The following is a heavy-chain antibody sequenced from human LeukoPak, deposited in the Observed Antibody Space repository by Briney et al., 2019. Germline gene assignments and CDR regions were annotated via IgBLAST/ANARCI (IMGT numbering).Heavy chain of an antibody. D-gene: IGHD3-22*01. V-gene: IGHV4-59*12. J-gene: IGHJ3*02. CDR3: AKSNGYGLIDI. CDR2: IFYSGST. CDR1: GGSISSNY. Sequence: PSETLSLTCTVSGGSISSNYWTWIRQPPGKALEWIGNIFYSGSTYYSPSLKSRVTISLDTSRNQFSLKLNSVTAADTAVYYCAKSNGYGLIDIWGQGTMVTVSS.